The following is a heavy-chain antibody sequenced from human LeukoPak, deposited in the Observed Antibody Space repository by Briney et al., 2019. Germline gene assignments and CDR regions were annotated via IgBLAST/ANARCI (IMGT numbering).Heavy chain of an antibody. J-gene: IGHJ5*02. CDR2: IYYSGST. V-gene: IGHV4-59*01. CDR1: GGSITGYY. CDR3: ASLYGSGNP. Sequence: SETLSLTCTVSGGSITGYYWTWIRQPAGKGLEWIGYIYYSGSTNYNPSLKSRVTISVDTSKNQFSLKLSSVTAADTAVYYCASLYGSGNPWGQGTLVTVSS. D-gene: IGHD3-10*01.